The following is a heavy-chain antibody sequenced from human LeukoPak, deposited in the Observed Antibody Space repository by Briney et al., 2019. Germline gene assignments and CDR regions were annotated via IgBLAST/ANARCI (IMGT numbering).Heavy chain of an antibody. Sequence: GGSLRLSCAASGFAFSTFTMNWVRQAPGKGLEWVSSISSSSSHIYCADSLKGRFTISRDNAKNSLFLQMNSLRAEDAAVYYCARGVDASDIWGQGTMVAVSS. V-gene: IGHV3-21*01. CDR3: ARGVDASDI. CDR1: GFAFSTFT. J-gene: IGHJ3*02. CDR2: ISSSSSHI.